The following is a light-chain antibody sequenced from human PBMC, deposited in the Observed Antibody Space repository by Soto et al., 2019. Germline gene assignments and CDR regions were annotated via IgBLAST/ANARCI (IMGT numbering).Light chain of an antibody. CDR1: QGISSA. CDR3: QQFNSYPPT. V-gene: IGKV1-13*02. J-gene: IGKJ5*01. Sequence: AIQLTQSPSSLSASVGDRVTITCRASQGISSALAWYQQKPGKAPKLLIYDASSLESGVPSRFSGSGSVTDFTLTISSLQPEDFATYYCQQFNSYPPTFGQGTRLEIK. CDR2: DAS.